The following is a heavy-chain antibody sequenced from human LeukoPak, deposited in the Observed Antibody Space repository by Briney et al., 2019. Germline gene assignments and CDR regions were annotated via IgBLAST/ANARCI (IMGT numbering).Heavy chain of an antibody. D-gene: IGHD6-19*01. V-gene: IGHV4-59*01. CDR2: IYYSGST. CDR3: ASSRSSSGWSLIDY. J-gene: IGHJ4*02. Sequence: SETLSLTCTVSGGSINSYYWSWIRQPPGKGLEWVGYIYYSGSTNYKPSLKRRVTISVDASKNQFSLKVSSVTAADTAVYYCASSRSSSGWSLIDYWGQGALVTVSS. CDR1: GGSINSYY.